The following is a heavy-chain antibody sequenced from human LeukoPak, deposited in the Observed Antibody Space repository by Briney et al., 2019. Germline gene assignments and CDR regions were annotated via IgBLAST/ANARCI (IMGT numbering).Heavy chain of an antibody. V-gene: IGHV1-69*13. CDR3: ARNVDTAEIGSWGYYYYYMDV. CDR2: IIPIFGTA. Sequence: ASVKVSCKASGYTFTSYGISWVRQAPGQGLEWMGGIIPIFGTANYAQKFQGRVTITADESTSTAYMELSSLRSEDTAVYYCARNVDTAEIGSWGYYYYYMDVWGKGTTVTVSS. D-gene: IGHD5-18*01. J-gene: IGHJ6*03. CDR1: GYTFTSYG.